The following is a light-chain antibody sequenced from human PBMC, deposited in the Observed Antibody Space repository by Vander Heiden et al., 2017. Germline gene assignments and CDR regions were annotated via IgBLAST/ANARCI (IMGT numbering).Light chain of an antibody. CDR3: QQSYSTPPIT. CDR1: QSISSY. J-gene: IGKJ4*01. CDR2: AAS. Sequence: DIQMTQSPSSLSASVGDRVTITCRASQSISSYLNWYQQKPGKAPKLLIYAASSLQSGVPSRFSGSGYGTDFTLTISSRQPEDFTPYYCQQSYSTPPITFGGGTKVEIK. V-gene: IGKV1-39*01.